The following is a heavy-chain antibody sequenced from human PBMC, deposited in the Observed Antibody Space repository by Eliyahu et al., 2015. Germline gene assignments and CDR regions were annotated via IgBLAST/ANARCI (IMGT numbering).Heavy chain of an antibody. J-gene: IGHJ6*02. D-gene: IGHD3-16*01. CDR3: ARHGGSTWSTYYGMDV. CDR2: IYPRDSET. V-gene: IGHV5-51*01. Sequence: EVQLVQSRAEVKKTGGSLKISCQTFGYDFATYYIAWVRQMPGKGLELVGIIYPRDSETRYSPTFQGQVTISADGSIDTVYLQWSSLKASDTAIYYCARHGGSTWSTYYGMDVWGPGTTVTVSS. CDR1: GYDFATYY.